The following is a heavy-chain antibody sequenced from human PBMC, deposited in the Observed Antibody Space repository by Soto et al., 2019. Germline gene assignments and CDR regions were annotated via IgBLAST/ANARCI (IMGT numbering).Heavy chain of an antibody. Sequence: EVQLVESGGGLVQPGGPLRLPCAASGFTSSTSGMHWARQAPGKGWVWVSRINSEGCRTNYADSVKGRFTISRANAKNTLYLQMNSLRAEDTAVYYCARGPTGWYGYDYWGLGTLVTVSS. V-gene: IGHV3-74*01. CDR1: GFTSSTSG. J-gene: IGHJ4*02. D-gene: IGHD6-19*01. CDR3: ARGPTGWYGYDY. CDR2: INSEGCRT.